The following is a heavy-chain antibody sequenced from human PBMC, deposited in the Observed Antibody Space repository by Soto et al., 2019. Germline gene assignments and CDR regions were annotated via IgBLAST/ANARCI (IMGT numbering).Heavy chain of an antibody. CDR1: GGSFSGYY. D-gene: IGHD3-22*01. CDR3: ARAGVGYDSSGYKFPLHY. J-gene: IGHJ4*02. V-gene: IGHV4-59*01. CDR2: IYYSGST. Sequence: SETLSLTCAVYGGSFSGYYWSWIRQPPGKGLEWIGYIYYSGSTNYNPSLKSRVTISVDTSKNQFSLKLSSVTAADTAVYYCARAGVGYDSSGYKFPLHYWGQGTLVTVSS.